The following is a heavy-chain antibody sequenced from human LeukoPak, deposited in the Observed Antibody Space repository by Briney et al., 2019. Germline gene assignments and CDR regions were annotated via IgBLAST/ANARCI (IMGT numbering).Heavy chain of an antibody. CDR1: GVSVSSYY. D-gene: IGHD5-12*01. Sequence: SETLSLTCTVSGVSVSSYYWSWIRQPPGKGLEWTGYIHYDGSINYSYSFKRRVTISIDTSKNQFSLKLSSVTAADTAVYYCARVFSGYDFFDYWGQGTLVTVSS. CDR3: ARVFSGYDFFDY. V-gene: IGHV4-59*02. J-gene: IGHJ4*02. CDR2: IHYDGSI.